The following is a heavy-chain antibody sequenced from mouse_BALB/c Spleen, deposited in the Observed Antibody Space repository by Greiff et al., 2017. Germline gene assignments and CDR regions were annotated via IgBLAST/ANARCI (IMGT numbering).Heavy chain of an antibody. CDR3: ARRDSYYAMDY. J-gene: IGHJ4*01. V-gene: IGHV5-12-1*01. CDR2: ISSGGGST. Sequence: EVKVVESGGGLVKPGGSLKLSCAASGFAFSSYDMSWVRQTPEKRLEWVAYISSGGGSTYYPDTVKGRFTISRDNAKNTLYLQMSSLKSEDTAMYYCARRDSYYAMDYWGQGTSVTVSS. CDR1: GFAFSSYD. D-gene: IGHD3-3*01.